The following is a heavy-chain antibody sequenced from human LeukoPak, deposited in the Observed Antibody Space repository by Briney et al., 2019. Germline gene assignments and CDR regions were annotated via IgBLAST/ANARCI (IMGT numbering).Heavy chain of an antibody. CDR3: ARGPYSSDAGY. Sequence: SETLSLTCAVYGGSFTSYYWSWIRKPPGKGLEWIGEISHTGHTNYNPSLKSRVTISVETSKNQLSLILTSVTAADTAVYYCARGPYSSDAGYWGQGTLVTVSS. CDR1: GGSFTSYY. D-gene: IGHD6-25*01. J-gene: IGHJ4*02. CDR2: ISHTGHT. V-gene: IGHV4-34*01.